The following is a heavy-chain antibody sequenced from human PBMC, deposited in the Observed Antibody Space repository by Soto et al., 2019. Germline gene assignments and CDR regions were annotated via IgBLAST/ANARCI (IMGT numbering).Heavy chain of an antibody. CDR2: IWLDGENQ. J-gene: IGHJ6*02. D-gene: IGHD3-10*01. CDR3: ARVLYASESFDSEEGPYAMDV. CDR1: GFPFNTYD. Sequence: QVQVVESGGGVVHPGRSLRPSCTASGFPFNTYDMHWVRQAPGKGLEWVAVIWLDGENQHYADSVKGRFTISRDNSKNTLFLQMNSLRAEDTAVYYCARVLYASESFDSEEGPYAMDVWGQGTTVTVSS. V-gene: IGHV3-33*01.